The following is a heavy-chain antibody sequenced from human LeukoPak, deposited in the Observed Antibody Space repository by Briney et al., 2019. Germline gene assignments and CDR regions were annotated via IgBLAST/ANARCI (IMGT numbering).Heavy chain of an antibody. V-gene: IGHV1-8*03. Sequence: ASVKVSCKASGGTFSSYAISWVRQATGQGLEWMRWMNPNSGNTGYAQKFQGRVTITRNTSISTAYMELSSLRSEDTAVYYCARTITAGMDVWGKGTTVTVSS. D-gene: IGHD1-14*01. J-gene: IGHJ6*04. CDR1: GGTFSSYA. CDR2: MNPNSGNT. CDR3: ARTITAGMDV.